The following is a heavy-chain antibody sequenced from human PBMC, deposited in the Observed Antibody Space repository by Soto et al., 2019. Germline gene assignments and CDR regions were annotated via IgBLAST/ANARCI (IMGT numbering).Heavy chain of an antibody. CDR1: GYTFTSYG. Sequence: GASVKVSCKASGYTFTSYGISWVRQAPGQGLEWMGWISAYNGNTNYAQKLQGRVTMTTDTSTSTAYMELRSLRSDDTAVYYCARDTIFGVVILDYDILTGYHHDAFDIWGQGAMVTVSS. D-gene: IGHD3-9*01. CDR3: ARDTIFGVVILDYDILTGYHHDAFDI. CDR2: ISAYNGNT. V-gene: IGHV1-18*01. J-gene: IGHJ3*02.